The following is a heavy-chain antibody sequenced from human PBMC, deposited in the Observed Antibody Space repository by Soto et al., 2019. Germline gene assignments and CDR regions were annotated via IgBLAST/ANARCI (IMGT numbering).Heavy chain of an antibody. J-gene: IGHJ5*02. CDR3: AKCVAARTNWFVP. Sequence: SGGSLRLSCAASGFTFSSYAMSWVRQAPGKGLEWVSAISGSGGSTYYADSVRGRFTISRDNSKNTLYLQMNRLRAEDTAVYYGAKCVAARTNWFVPWGQGTLVTVSS. D-gene: IGHD6-6*01. CDR2: ISGSGGST. V-gene: IGHV3-23*01. CDR1: GFTFSSYA.